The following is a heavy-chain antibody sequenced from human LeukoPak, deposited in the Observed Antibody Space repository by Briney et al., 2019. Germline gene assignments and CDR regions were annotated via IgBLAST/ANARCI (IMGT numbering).Heavy chain of an antibody. J-gene: IGHJ4*01. V-gene: IGHV1-8*01. Sequence: ASVKVSCKASGYTFTSYDINWVRQATGQGLEWMGWMSPDSGNTGYAQKFQGRVTMTRNTSISTAYMELSSLTSDDTAVYYCARYAYGSGSYYQKPFDYWSQGTLVTVSS. CDR2: MSPDSGNT. CDR1: GYTFTSYD. CDR3: ARYAYGSGSYYQKPFDY. D-gene: IGHD3-10*01.